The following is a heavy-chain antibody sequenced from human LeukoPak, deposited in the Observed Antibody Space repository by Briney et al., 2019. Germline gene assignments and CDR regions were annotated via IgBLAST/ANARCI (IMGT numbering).Heavy chain of an antibody. V-gene: IGHV3-9*01. CDR2: ISWNSGSI. D-gene: IGHD3-10*01. Sequence: PGRSLRLSCAASGFTFDDYAMHWVRQAPGKGVEWVSGISWNSGSIGYADSVKGRFTISRDNAKNSLYLQMNSLRAEDTALYYCAKGGGSGSYRNLIDYWGQGTLVTVSS. CDR1: GFTFDDYA. CDR3: AKGGGSGSYRNLIDY. J-gene: IGHJ4*02.